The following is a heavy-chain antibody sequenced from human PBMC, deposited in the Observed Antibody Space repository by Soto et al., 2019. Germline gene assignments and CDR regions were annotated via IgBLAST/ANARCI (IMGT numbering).Heavy chain of an antibody. CDR2: ISAYNGNT. CDR1: GYTFTSYG. J-gene: IGHJ5*02. D-gene: IGHD6-19*01. V-gene: IGHV1-18*01. Sequence: QVQLVQSGAEVKKPGASVKVSCKASGYTFTSYGISWVRQAPGQGLEWMGWISAYNGNTNYAQKLQGRVTMTTDTSTSRAYMELRSLRSAYTAVYYCARVVAWGSGAIRWFAPWGQGTLVTVSS. CDR3: ARVVAWGSGAIRWFAP.